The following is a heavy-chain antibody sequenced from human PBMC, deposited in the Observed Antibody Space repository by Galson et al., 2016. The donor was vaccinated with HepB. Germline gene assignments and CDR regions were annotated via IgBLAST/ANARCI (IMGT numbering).Heavy chain of an antibody. D-gene: IGHD2-15*01. CDR1: GFTFSNAW. Sequence: SLRLSCAASGFTFSNAWMSWVRQAPGKGLEWVGRIKRKTDGGTADYAAPVKGRFTISRDDSKNTLYLQMNSLKNEDTAVYYCTTDWGECTGDNCYSGYFQHWGQGTLVTVSS. V-gene: IGHV3-15*01. CDR3: TTDWGECTGDNCYSGYFQH. CDR2: IKRKTDGGTA. J-gene: IGHJ1*01.